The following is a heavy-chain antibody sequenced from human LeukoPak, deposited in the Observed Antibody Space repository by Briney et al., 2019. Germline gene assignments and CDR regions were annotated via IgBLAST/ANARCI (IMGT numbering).Heavy chain of an antibody. V-gene: IGHV4-38-2*02. CDR2: IYHSGST. D-gene: IGHD6-13*01. CDR3: ARIAEESSLFDY. J-gene: IGHJ4*02. CDR1: GYSISSGYY. Sequence: SETLSLTCTVSGYSISSGYYWGWIRQPPGKGLEWIGSIYHSGSTYYNPSLKSRVTISVDTSKNQFSLKLSSVTAADTAVYYCARIAEESSLFDYWGQGTLVTVSS.